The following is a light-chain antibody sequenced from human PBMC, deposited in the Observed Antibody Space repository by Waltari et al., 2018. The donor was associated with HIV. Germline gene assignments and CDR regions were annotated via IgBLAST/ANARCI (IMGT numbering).Light chain of an antibody. CDR2: QAS. Sequence: DTQMNQSPSTLSASVGDRVTITCRASQSISDWLAWYQQKPGRAPNLLIYQASKLKSGVPSRFSGGASGTEFTLTISGLQPEDFATYFCQQYKSYPLTFGRGTEVEIK. J-gene: IGKJ4*02. CDR3: QQYKSYPLT. V-gene: IGKV1-5*03. CDR1: QSISDW.